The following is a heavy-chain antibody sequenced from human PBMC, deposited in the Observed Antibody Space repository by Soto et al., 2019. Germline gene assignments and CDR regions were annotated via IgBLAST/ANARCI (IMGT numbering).Heavy chain of an antibody. CDR2: IRSKAYGGTT. CDR3: TRAKDRFSELYYYYGMDV. CDR1: GFTFGDYA. V-gene: IGHV3-49*05. D-gene: IGHD3-10*01. Sequence: EVQLVESGGGLVKPGRSLRLSCTASGFTFGDYAMSWFRQAPGKGLEWVGFIRSKAYGGTTEYAASVKGRFTISRDDSKSIAYLQRNSLKTEDTAVYYCTRAKDRFSELYYYYGMDVWGQGTTVTVSS. J-gene: IGHJ6*02.